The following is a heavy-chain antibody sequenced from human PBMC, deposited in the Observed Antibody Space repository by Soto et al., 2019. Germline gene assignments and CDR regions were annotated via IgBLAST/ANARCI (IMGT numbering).Heavy chain of an antibody. CDR1: GFSLTTSGVG. V-gene: IGHV2-5*02. CDR2: IYWDDDM. CDR3: ARETGGGNSCYCDY. J-gene: IGHJ4*02. D-gene: IGHD1-26*01. Sequence: QITLKESGPTLVKPTQTLTLTCSFSGFSLTTSGVGVGWIRQPPGKALEWLALIYWDDDMRYSPSLKSRLTIIKERSKNRVVRTMTNMARVGTATYYCARETGGGNSCYCDYWGRGSPVTVSS.